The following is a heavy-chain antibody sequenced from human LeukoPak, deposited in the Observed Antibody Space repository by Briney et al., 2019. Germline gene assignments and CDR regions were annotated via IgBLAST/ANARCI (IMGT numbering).Heavy chain of an antibody. Sequence: GGSLRLSCAASAFTFSRYGMHWVRQAPGKGLEWVALIRSDGNNKYYADSVKGRFTISRDNSKNTLSLQMNSLRAEDTAVYYCAKDGYSGYVDWGQGTLVTVSS. CDR3: AKDGYSGYVD. CDR2: IRSDGNNK. D-gene: IGHD5-12*01. V-gene: IGHV3-30*02. CDR1: AFTFSRYG. J-gene: IGHJ4*02.